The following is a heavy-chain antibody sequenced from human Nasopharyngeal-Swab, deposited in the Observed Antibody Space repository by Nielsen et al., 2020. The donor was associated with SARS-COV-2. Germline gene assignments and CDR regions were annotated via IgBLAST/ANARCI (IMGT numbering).Heavy chain of an antibody. CDR2: IYYSGST. V-gene: IGHV4-30-4*08. CDR1: GGSISSGDYY. D-gene: IGHD3-10*01. CDR3: ARLPVLQSSTDAFDI. J-gene: IGHJ3*02. Sequence: SETLSLTCTVSGGSISSGDYYWSWIRQPPGKGLEWIGYIYYSGSTYYNPSLKSRVTISVDTSKNQFSLKLSSVTAADTAVYYCARLPVLQSSTDAFDIWGQGTMVTVSS.